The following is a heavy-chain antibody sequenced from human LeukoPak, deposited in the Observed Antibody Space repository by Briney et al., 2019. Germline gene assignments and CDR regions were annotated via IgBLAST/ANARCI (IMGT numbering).Heavy chain of an antibody. D-gene: IGHD2-15*01. CDR3: ASTEGYCSGGTCYSMEYFRH. CDR1: GGSISSFY. J-gene: IGHJ1*01. Sequence: PSETLSLTCTVSGGSISSFYWSWIRQAPGKGLEWIGHTFHNGNSNYDPSLKTRVTLSLDTSKNQFSLKLNSVTAADTAVYYRASTEGYCSGGTCYSMEYFRHWGQGTQVAVSS. CDR2: TFHNGNS. V-gene: IGHV4-59*01.